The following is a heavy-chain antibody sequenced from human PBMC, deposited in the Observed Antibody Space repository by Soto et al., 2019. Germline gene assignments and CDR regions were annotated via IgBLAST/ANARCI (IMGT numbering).Heavy chain of an antibody. CDR2: VKDGGST. D-gene: IGHD5-12*01. CDR3: ARGQEGIVATH. V-gene: IGHV4-34*01. CDR1: GGSLTGYY. Sequence: QVQLQQWGARLLKPSETLSLTCTVNGGSLTGYYWSWIRQPPRKGLEWIGEVKDGGSTNYSPSLRGRVSISADTSKNHFSLRLNSVTAADTAVYFCARGQEGIVATHWDQGALVTVSS. J-gene: IGHJ4*02.